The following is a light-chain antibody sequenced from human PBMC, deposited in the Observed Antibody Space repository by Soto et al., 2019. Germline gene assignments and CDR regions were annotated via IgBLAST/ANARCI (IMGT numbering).Light chain of an antibody. CDR3: QQYHNWPLT. V-gene: IGKV3-15*01. CDR2: GAS. CDR1: QSVSSN. J-gene: IGKJ4*01. Sequence: EVLMTQSPGTLSVSPGERATLSCRASQSVSSNLAWYQQKPGQAPRLLIYGASTRAAGIPAGFSGSGSGTEFTLTISSLQSEDFAIYYCQQYHNWPLTFGGGTKVEIK.